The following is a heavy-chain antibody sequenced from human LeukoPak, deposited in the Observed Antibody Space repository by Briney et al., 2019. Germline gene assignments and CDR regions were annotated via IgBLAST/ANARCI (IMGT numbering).Heavy chain of an antibody. CDR1: GGSISSSSYY. CDR3: ARGVGSSWSSNSFDY. J-gene: IGHJ4*02. D-gene: IGHD6-13*01. V-gene: IGHV4-39*07. Sequence: SETLSLTCTVSGGSISSSSYYWGWIRQPPGKGLEWIGSIYYSGSTYYNPSLKSRVTISVDTSKNQFSLKLSSVTAADTAVYYCARGVGSSWSSNSFDYWGQGTLVTVSS. CDR2: IYYSGST.